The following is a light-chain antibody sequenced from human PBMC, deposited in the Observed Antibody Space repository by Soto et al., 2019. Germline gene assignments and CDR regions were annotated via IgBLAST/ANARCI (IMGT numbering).Light chain of an antibody. CDR2: DAS. CDR1: QSVSSY. Sequence: EIVLTQSPATLSLSPGERATLSCRASQSVSSYLAWYQQKPGQAPRLLIYDASNRATGIPARFSGSGSGTDFTLTISSLEAEDFAVYYCQQRSNWRHTFGGGTKVEIK. CDR3: QQRSNWRHT. V-gene: IGKV3-11*01. J-gene: IGKJ4*01.